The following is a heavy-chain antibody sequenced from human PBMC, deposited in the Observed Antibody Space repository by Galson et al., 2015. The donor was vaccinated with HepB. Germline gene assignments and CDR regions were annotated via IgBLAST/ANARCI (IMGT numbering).Heavy chain of an antibody. D-gene: IGHD6-25*01. CDR2: IIPIFGTA. CDR1: GGTFSSYA. J-gene: IGHJ4*02. V-gene: IGHV1-69*13. Sequence: SVKVSCKASGGTFSSYAISWVRQPPGQGLEWMGGIIPIFGTANYAQKFQGRVTITADESTSTAYMELSSLRSEDTAVYYCARDHSGRFDCWGQGTLVTVSS. CDR3: ARDHSGRFDC.